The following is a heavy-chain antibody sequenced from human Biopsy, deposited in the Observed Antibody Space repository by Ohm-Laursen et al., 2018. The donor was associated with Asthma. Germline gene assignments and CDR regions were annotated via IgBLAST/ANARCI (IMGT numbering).Heavy chain of an antibody. CDR3: TRHNDY. J-gene: IGHJ4*02. CDR2: IDWEEDK. Sequence: PQTLTLTCSFSGFSLSSSGANVNWIRQPPGKALEWLARIDWEEDKFYSTSLRTRLTISKGSSEDQVVLTMTNMGPVDTATYYCTRHNDYWGPGILVTVSS. V-gene: IGHV2-70*04. D-gene: IGHD1-14*01. CDR1: GFSLSSSGAN.